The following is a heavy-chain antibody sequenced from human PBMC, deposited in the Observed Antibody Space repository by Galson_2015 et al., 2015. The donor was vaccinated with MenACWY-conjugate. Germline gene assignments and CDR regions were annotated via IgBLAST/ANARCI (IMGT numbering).Heavy chain of an antibody. CDR2: IYWDDDK. CDR3: AHSPYCSTTSCYAARAFEV. V-gene: IGHV2-5*02. CDR1: GFSLSTRRVG. D-gene: IGHD2-2*01. Sequence: PALVKPTQPLTLPCTFSGFSLSTRRVGVGWIRQPPGQALEWLSLIYWDDDKRYSPSLKSRLTITKDTSKNQVVLSMTNMDPVDTATYYCAHSPYCSTTSCYAARAFEVWGQGTVVTVSS. J-gene: IGHJ3*01.